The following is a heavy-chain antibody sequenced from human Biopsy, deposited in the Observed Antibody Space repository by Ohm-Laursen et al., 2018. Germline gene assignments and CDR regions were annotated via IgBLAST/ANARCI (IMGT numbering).Heavy chain of an antibody. CDR1: GGYISHYY. J-gene: IGHJ2*01. D-gene: IGHD3-10*01. CDR3: ARAPPLIRGVVESWFDP. Sequence: SDTLSLTCTVSGGYISHYYWTWIRQPAGQGLEWIGRIYITGETDYNPSLKSRVTMSVDSSKKQFSLKLKSVTAADTAIYYCARAPPLIRGVVESWFDPWGRGTLVTVSS. CDR2: IYITGET. V-gene: IGHV4-4*07.